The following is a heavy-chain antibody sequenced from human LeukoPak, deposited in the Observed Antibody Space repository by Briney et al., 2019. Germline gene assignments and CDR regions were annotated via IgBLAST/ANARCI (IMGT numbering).Heavy chain of an antibody. CDR1: GYTFTGYY. CDR2: INPNSGGT. V-gene: IGHV1-2*02. CDR3: ASGTVRLGELSLYNWVDP. Sequence: ASVKVSCKASGYTFTGYYMHWVRQAPGQGLEWMGWINPNSGGTNYAQKFQGRVTMTRDTSISTAYMELSRLRSDDTAVYYCASGTVRLGELSLYNWVDPWGQGTLVTVSP. J-gene: IGHJ5*02. D-gene: IGHD3-16*02.